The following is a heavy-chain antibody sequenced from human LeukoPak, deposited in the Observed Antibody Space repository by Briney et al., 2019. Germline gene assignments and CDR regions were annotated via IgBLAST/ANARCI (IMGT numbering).Heavy chain of an antibody. J-gene: IGHJ4*02. CDR2: VTGSGGNT. V-gene: IGHV3-23*01. CDR3: AKGWGSQSFFDY. CDR1: GFTFSNYA. Sequence: PGGSLRLSCEVSGFTFSNYAMSWVRQAPGKGLEWVSGVTGSGGNTYYADSVKGRFTLSRDNSKNTLDLQMNSLRAEDTAVYYCAKGWGSQSFFDYWGQGALVTVSS. D-gene: IGHD7-27*01.